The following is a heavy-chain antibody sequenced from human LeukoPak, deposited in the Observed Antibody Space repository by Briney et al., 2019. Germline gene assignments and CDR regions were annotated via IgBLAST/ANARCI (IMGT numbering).Heavy chain of an antibody. CDR2: IYYSGST. CDR1: GGSISSYY. D-gene: IGHD6-13*01. J-gene: IGHJ4*02. CDR3: ASSSWPVYYFDY. Sequence: SETLSLTCTVSGGSISSYYWSWIRQPPGKGLEWIGYIYYSGSTNYNPSLKSRVTISVDTSKNQFSLKLSSVTAADTAVYYCASSSWPVYYFDYWGQGTLVTVSS. V-gene: IGHV4-59*01.